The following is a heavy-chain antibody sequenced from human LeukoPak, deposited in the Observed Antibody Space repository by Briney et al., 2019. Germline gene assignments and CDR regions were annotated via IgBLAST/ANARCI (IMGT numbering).Heavy chain of an antibody. CDR3: ARDTEWFGELLPYGMDV. J-gene: IGHJ6*02. Sequence: GGSLRLSCAASGFTVSSNYMSWVRQAPGKGLEWVSVIYSGGSTYYADSVKGRFTISRDNSKNTLYLQMNSLRAEDTAVYYCARDTEWFGELLPYGMDVWAKGPRSPSP. CDR2: IYSGGST. CDR1: GFTVSSNY. V-gene: IGHV3-66*01. D-gene: IGHD3-10*01.